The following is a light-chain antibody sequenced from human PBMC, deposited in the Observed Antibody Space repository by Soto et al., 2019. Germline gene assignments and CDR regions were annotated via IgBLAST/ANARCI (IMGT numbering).Light chain of an antibody. V-gene: IGKV1-39*01. CDR3: QQRYNSAWT. CDR1: KSIFSF. Sequence: DIQMTQSPSSLSASVGDRVTITWRASKSIFSFLSWYQKSPGKDPKILIYAASSLHRGVPSTFSGSGSGTEFNLTISSLQTEDFATYECQQRYNSAWTFGQPTKVDIK. J-gene: IGKJ1*01. CDR2: AAS.